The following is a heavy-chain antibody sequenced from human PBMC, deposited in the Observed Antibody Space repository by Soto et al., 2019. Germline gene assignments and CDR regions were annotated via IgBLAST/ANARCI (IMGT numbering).Heavy chain of an antibody. CDR2: INLNSGGT. J-gene: IGHJ6*02. D-gene: IGHD5-18*01. V-gene: IGHV1-2*02. Sequence: ASVVSCKASGYSFTGYFTQWVRQAPGQGLEWMGWINLNSGGTNYAQKFQGRVTMTRDTSISTAYMELSRLRSDDTAVYYCARGGDTAMVYHGMDVWGQGTTVTVSS. CDR3: ARGGDTAMVYHGMDV. CDR1: GYSFTGYF.